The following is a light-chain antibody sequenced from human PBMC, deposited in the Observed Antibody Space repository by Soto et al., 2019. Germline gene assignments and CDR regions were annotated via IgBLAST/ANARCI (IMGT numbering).Light chain of an antibody. V-gene: IGLV2-14*03. Sequence: QSALTQPASVSGSSGQSITISCTGTSSDVGAYNFVSWHQQHPGKAPKLMIYNVYDRPSGISYRFSGSKSGNTASLTISGLQGEDEADYYCSADTVSRTYVFGTGTKLTVL. CDR1: SSDVGAYNF. J-gene: IGLJ1*01. CDR2: NVY. CDR3: SADTVSRTYV.